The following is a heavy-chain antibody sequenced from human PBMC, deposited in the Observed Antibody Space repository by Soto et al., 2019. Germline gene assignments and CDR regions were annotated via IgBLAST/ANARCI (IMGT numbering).Heavy chain of an antibody. D-gene: IGHD2-8*01. Sequence: QVQLVQSGAEVKKPGSSVKVSCKASGGTFSSYAISWVRQAPGQGLEWMGGIIPIFGTANYAQKFQGRVTITADECTSPAYMELSSLRSEDTAVYCGATDMVYAMGRDYWGQGTLVTVSS. J-gene: IGHJ4*02. CDR2: IIPIFGTA. CDR3: ATDMVYAMGRDY. V-gene: IGHV1-69*12. CDR1: GGTFSSYA.